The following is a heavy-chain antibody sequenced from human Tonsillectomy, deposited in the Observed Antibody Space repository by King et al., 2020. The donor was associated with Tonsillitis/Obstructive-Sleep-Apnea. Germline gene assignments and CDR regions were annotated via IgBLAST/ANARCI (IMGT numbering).Heavy chain of an antibody. J-gene: IGHJ5*02. Sequence: HLPLPAPGPVLLPPSSTLSLTFTSTAYSIPTPTTHTISVRRKHPGLCLAGLLPLVYHGCTYYSESLRSRLTMSVDTSKEQFSLKLSSITAADTAVYYCARLVVPGRFDPWGQGTLVTVSS. CDR2: LVYHGCT. CDR3: ARLVVPGRFDP. D-gene: IGHD3-22*01. V-gene: IGHV4-39*01. CDR1: AYSIPTPTTH.